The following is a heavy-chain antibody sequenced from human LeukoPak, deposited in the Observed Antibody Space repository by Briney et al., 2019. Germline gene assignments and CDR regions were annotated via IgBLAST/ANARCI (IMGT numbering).Heavy chain of an antibody. J-gene: IGHJ4*02. CDR2: IYYSGST. D-gene: IGHD4/OR15-4a*01. V-gene: IGHV4-39*02. Sequence: TSETLSLTCTVSGGSISSADYYWSWIRQPLGKGLEWIGSIYYSGSTYYNPPLKSRVTISVDTSKNHFSLKLSSVTAADTAVYYCARLTSSLDYWGQGTLVTVSS. CDR1: GGSISSADYY. CDR3: ARLTSSLDY.